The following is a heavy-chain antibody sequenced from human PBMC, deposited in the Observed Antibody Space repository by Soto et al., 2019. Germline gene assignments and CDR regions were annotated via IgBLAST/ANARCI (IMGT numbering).Heavy chain of an antibody. D-gene: IGHD3-10*01. CDR3: ARDVSPGNSNSYFDAFDI. Sequence: EVQLVESGGGLVQPGGSLRLSCAASGFTFSNDWMTWVRQAPGKGLEWVANIKKDGSKKSYLDSVWGRFTVSRDNAKNLLYLEMNSLRTEDTALYSCARDVSPGNSNSYFDAFDIWGQGTMVTVSS. CDR1: GFTFSNDW. V-gene: IGHV3-7*05. CDR2: IKKDGSKK. J-gene: IGHJ3*02.